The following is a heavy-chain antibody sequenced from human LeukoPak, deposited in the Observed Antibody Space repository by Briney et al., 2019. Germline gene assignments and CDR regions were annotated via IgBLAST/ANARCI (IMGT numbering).Heavy chain of an antibody. D-gene: IGHD3-22*01. Sequence: GGSLRLSCAASGFAVSSNYMNWVRQAPGQGLEWVSVIYSGGNTYYADSVKGRFTISRDNSKNTVYLQMNSLRAGDTAVYYCAREYYYDSSGPFDYWGQGTLVTVSS. J-gene: IGHJ4*02. CDR2: IYSGGNT. V-gene: IGHV3-53*01. CDR1: GFAVSSNY. CDR3: AREYYYDSSGPFDY.